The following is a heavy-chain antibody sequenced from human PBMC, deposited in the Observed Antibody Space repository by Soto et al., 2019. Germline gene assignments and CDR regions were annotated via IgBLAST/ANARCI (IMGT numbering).Heavy chain of an antibody. CDR1: GYTFTSYG. V-gene: IGHV1-18*04. D-gene: IGHD1-26*01. CDR3: AREIVGANAIDY. CDR2: ISAYNCNT. J-gene: IGHJ4*01. Sequence: ASVKVSFNASGYTFTSYGISWVRQSPGQGLECMGCISAYNCNTNYAQKLQGRVTMTTDTSTSTAYMELRSLSSDDTAVYYCAREIVGANAIDYWGHGTLVTVSS.